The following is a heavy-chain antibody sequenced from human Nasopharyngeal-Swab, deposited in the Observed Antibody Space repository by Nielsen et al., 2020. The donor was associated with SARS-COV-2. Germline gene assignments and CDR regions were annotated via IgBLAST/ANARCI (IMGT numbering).Heavy chain of an antibody. CDR3: AREPRPGIAVAGKGNWFDP. D-gene: IGHD6-19*01. Sequence: ASVKVSCKASGYTFTSYAMHWVRQAPGQRLEWMGWINAGNGNTKYSQKFQGRVTITRDTSASTAYMGLSSLRSEDTAVYYCAREPRPGIAVAGKGNWFDPWGQGTLVTVSS. J-gene: IGHJ5*02. CDR2: INAGNGNT. V-gene: IGHV1-3*01. CDR1: GYTFTSYA.